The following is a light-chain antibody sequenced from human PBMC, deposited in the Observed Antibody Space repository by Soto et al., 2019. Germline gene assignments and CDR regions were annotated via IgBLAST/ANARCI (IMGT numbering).Light chain of an antibody. V-gene: IGKV1-5*03. J-gene: IGKJ1*01. CDR2: KAS. Sequence: THSPATLAASVRDRVTITCRASQTITNWLAWYQQRPGKAPKLLVYKASTLESGVPSRFSGSGSGTEFTLTIRSLQPDDSATYYCQQYNTFSPTFGQGTKV. CDR3: QQYNTFSPT. CDR1: QTITNW.